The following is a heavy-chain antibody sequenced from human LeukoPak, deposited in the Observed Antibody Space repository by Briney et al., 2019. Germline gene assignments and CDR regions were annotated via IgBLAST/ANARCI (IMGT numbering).Heavy chain of an antibody. J-gene: IGHJ4*02. CDR2: IKQDGSEK. V-gene: IGHV3-7*01. CDR3: ASYSSGYYYVDY. D-gene: IGHD3-22*01. CDR1: GFTFTTYW. Sequence: GGSLRLSCAASGFTFTTYWMGWVRQAPGKGLEWVANIKQDGSEKYYVDSVKGRFTISRDNAKNSLYLQMNSLRAEDTAVYYCASYSSGYYYVDYWGQGTLVTVSS.